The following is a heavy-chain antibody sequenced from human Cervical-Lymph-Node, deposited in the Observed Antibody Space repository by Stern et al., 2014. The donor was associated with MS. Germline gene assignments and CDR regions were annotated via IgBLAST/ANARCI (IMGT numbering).Heavy chain of an antibody. CDR2: IYYSGST. Sequence: QVQLQESGPGLVKPSETLSLTCTVSGGSISSSSYYWGWIRQPPGKGLEWIGSIYYSGSTYYNPSLKSRVTISVNTSTNQFFLKLSTVTAADTAVYYCARQNEGFDYWGQGTLVTVSS. CDR1: GGSISSSSYY. J-gene: IGHJ4*02. V-gene: IGHV4-39*01. CDR3: ARQNEGFDY.